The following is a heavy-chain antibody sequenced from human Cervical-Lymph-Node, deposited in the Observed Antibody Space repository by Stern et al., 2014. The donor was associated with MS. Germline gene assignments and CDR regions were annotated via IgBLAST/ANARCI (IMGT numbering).Heavy chain of an antibody. CDR2: MNPDSGDT. V-gene: IGHV1-8*01. CDR3: TKAWDS. Sequence: VQLVESGAEVKKPGASVKVSCRTSGYTFTSDDIHWVRQASGHGLEWMVWMNPDSGDTGYAQKFQGRLTITRDTSISTAYMELTTLRSEDTAVYYCTKAWDSWGQGTLVIVSS. J-gene: IGHJ5*01. CDR1: GYTFTSDD.